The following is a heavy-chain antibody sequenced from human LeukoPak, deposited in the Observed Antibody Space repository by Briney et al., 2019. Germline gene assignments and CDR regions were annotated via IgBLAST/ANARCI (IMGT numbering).Heavy chain of an antibody. CDR3: ATRGA. V-gene: IGHV3-53*01. J-gene: IGHJ5*02. Sequence: PGGSLRLSCAASGFGVTSDFMTWVRQAPGKGLEWLSIIFTGSLDGRQTHADSVKGRFTISRDNSANTLYLQMDSLRTEDTATYYCATRGAWGPGTLVTVSS. CDR1: GFGVTSDF. CDR2: IFTGSLDGRQ.